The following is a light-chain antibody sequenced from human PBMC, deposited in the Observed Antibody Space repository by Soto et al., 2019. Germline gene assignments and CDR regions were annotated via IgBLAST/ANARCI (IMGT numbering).Light chain of an antibody. J-gene: IGLJ1*01. Sequence: QSALTQPASVSGSPGQSITISCTGTSSDVGGYNSVSWYQHHPGKAPKLMIFDVSDRPSGVSSRFSGSKSGNTASLAISGLQSEDEADYYCAAWDDSLNRYVFGTGTKVTVL. V-gene: IGLV2-14*03. CDR1: SSDVGGYNS. CDR2: DVS. CDR3: AAWDDSLNRYV.